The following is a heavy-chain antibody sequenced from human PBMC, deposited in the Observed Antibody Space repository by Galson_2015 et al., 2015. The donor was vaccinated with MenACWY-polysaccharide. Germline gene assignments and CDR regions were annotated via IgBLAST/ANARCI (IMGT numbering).Heavy chain of an antibody. D-gene: IGHD6-6*01. V-gene: IGHV3-72*01. Sequence: SLRLSCAASGFTLSDHYMDWVRQAPGKGLEWVGRSRNKANRYTTDYAASVKGRFTITRDDSKHSVYLQMNSLKTEDTAVYYCCRDRPGPGAFEIWGQGTVVTVSS. CDR2: SRNKANRYTT. CDR3: CRDRPGPGAFEI. J-gene: IGHJ3*02. CDR1: GFTLSDHY.